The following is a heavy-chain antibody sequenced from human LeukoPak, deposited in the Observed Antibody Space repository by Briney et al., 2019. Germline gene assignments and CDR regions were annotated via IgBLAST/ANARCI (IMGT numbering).Heavy chain of an antibody. CDR1: GFTFSSYS. D-gene: IGHD6-6*01. Sequence: PGGSLRLSCAASGFTFSSYSMNWVRQAPGKGLEWVSSISSSSSYIYCADSVKGRFTISRDNAKNSLYLQMNSLRAEDTAVYYCARDRIAARPINYYGMDVWGQGTTVTVSS. CDR3: ARDRIAARPINYYGMDV. CDR2: ISSSSSYI. V-gene: IGHV3-21*01. J-gene: IGHJ6*02.